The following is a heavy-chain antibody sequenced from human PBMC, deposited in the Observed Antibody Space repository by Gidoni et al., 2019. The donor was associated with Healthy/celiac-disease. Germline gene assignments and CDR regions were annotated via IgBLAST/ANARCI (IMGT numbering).Heavy chain of an antibody. Sequence: EVQLVESGGGLVKPGGSLRLSCAASGFTFSSYSMTWVSQAPGKGLEWVSSISSSSSDIYYADSVKGRFTISRDNAKNSLYLQMNSLRAEDTAVYYCARVRNGITMIVVVMDDAFDIWGQGTMVTVSS. CDR1: GFTFSSYS. V-gene: IGHV3-21*01. J-gene: IGHJ3*02. D-gene: IGHD3-22*01. CDR3: ARVRNGITMIVVVMDDAFDI. CDR2: ISSSSSDI.